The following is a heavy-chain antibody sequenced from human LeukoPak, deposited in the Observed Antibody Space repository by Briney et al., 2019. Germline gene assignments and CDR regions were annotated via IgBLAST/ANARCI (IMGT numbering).Heavy chain of an antibody. CDR1: GGSCDDYY. CDR3: ARGRDRSKAGDH. V-gene: IGHV4-34*01. J-gene: IGHJ4*02. D-gene: IGHD5-24*01. Sequence: SEPLSLTCAVYGGSCDDYYCSWIRHPPGKGLEWIGEIHPSGIFYYNSSLMSRVTISIDTSKSQFSLRLTSVTAADTGFYYCARGRDRSKAGDHWGQGSLVTVSS. CDR2: IHPSGIF.